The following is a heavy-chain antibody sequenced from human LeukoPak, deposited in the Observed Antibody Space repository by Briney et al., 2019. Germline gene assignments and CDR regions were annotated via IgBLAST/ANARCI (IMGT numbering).Heavy chain of an antibody. V-gene: IGHV3-30*02. CDR3: AKDSGVHSVDW. CDR1: GFTFSTYG. J-gene: IGHJ4*02. D-gene: IGHD2-8*01. CDR2: IRYDGNSK. Sequence: GGSLRLSCAVSGFTFSTYGMHWVRQAPGKGLEWVAFIRYDGNSKYTADSVKGRFTISRDDSKNTLNLQMNSLRAEDTAVYYCAKDSGVHSVDWWGQGTLVTVSS.